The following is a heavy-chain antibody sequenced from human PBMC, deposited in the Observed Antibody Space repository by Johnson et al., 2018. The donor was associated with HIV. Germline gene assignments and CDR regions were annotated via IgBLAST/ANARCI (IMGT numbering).Heavy chain of an antibody. Sequence: QVQLVESGGGVVKPGRSLRLSCAASGFTFSSYAMHGVGQAPGKGLAWGAVISYDGSNKYYATSVKARFTSSRDNSKNPLYLQMNSRRAEDTAVYYCARDLSRYIAVATFDAFDIWGQGTMVTVSS. V-gene: IGHV3-30-3*01. D-gene: IGHD6-19*01. CDR1: GFTFSSYA. CDR3: ARDLSRYIAVATFDAFDI. J-gene: IGHJ3*02. CDR2: ISYDGSNK.